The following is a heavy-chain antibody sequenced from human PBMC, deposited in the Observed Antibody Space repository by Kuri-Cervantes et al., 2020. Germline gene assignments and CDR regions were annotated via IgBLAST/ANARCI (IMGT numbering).Heavy chain of an antibody. J-gene: IGHJ3*02. CDR2: IYYSGST. CDR3: ARDSEPLGAFDI. Sequence: SETLSLTCTVSGGSISSDNYYWGWIRQPPGKGLEWIGSIYYSGSTYYNSSLKSRVTISVDTSKNQFSLKLSSVTAADTAVYYCARDSEPLGAFDIWGQGTMVTVSS. V-gene: IGHV4-39*07. CDR1: GGSISSDNYY. D-gene: IGHD1-26*01.